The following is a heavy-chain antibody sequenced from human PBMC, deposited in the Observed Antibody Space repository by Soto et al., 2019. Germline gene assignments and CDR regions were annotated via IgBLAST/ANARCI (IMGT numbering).Heavy chain of an antibody. V-gene: IGHV4-59*01. CDR3: ARGGEDYSNYDY. CDR1: GGSISSYY. Sequence: SETLSLTCTVSGGSISSYYWSWIRQPPGKGLEWIGYIYYSGSTNYNPSLKSRVTISVDTSKNQFSLKLSSVTAADTAVHYCARGGEDYSNYDYWGQGTLVTVSS. J-gene: IGHJ4*02. D-gene: IGHD4-4*01. CDR2: IYYSGST.